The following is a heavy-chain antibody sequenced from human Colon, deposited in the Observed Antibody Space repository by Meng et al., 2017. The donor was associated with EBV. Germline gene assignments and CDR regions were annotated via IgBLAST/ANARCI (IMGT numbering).Heavy chain of an antibody. CDR1: GGSITSTNW. J-gene: IGHJ4*02. CDR3: ATQESRDGHNPY. CDR2: IYHSGST. V-gene: IGHV4-4*02. D-gene: IGHD5-24*01. Sequence: QVQLQESGPGLVKPSGTLSLPCAVSGGSITSTNWWTWVRQAPGKGLEWIGEIYHSGSTNYNPSLGSRVTMSVDKSKNQLSLKLNSVTAADTAVYYCATQESRDGHNPYWGQGTLVTVSS.